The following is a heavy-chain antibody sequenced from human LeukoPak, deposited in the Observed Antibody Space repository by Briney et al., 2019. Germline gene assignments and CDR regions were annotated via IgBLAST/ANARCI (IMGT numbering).Heavy chain of an antibody. CDR3: ARHRNGSGFYFDY. CDR2: IYYSRST. J-gene: IGHJ4*02. V-gene: IGHV4-59*08. Sequence: SETLSLTCTVSGGSISSYYWSWIRQPPGKGLEWIGYIYYSRSTNYNPSLKSRVTISVDTSKNQFSLKLSSVTAADTAVYYCARHRNGSGFYFDYWGQGTLVTVSS. CDR1: GGSISSYY. D-gene: IGHD3-10*01.